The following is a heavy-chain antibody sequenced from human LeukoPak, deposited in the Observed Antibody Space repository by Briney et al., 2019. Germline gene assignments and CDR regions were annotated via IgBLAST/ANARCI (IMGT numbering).Heavy chain of an antibody. CDR2: INPNSGGT. D-gene: IGHD6-19*01. CDR1: GYTFTGYY. Sequence: ASVKVSCKASGYTFTGYYMHWVRQAPGQGLEWMGWINPNSGGTNYAQKFQGKVTMTRDTSLSTAYMELSRLRSDDTAVYYCARDLRIAVAGTPFDYWGQGTLVTVSS. CDR3: ARDLRIAVAGTPFDY. J-gene: IGHJ4*02. V-gene: IGHV1-2*02.